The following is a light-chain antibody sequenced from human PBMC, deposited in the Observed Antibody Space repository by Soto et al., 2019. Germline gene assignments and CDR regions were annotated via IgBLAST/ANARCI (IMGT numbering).Light chain of an antibody. CDR2: ATS. CDR3: QQYNRAPGGFT. V-gene: IGKV1-27*01. Sequence: DIQMTQSPSSLSASVGDRVTITCRASQGISNSLAWYQHKPGKALKLLIYATSTLQSGVPSRFSGSGSGIDFTLTISGLQPEDVGTYYCQQYNRAPGGFTFGPGTKVDI. J-gene: IGKJ3*01. CDR1: QGISNS.